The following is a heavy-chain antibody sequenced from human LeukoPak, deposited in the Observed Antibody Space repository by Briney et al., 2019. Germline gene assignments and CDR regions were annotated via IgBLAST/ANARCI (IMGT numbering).Heavy chain of an antibody. J-gene: IGHJ3*01. CDR2: ITANGGYT. V-gene: IGHV3-23*01. Sequence: GSLRLSCAASAFSFSKFALIWVRQAPGKGLEWVSAITANGGYTLYADAVKGRFPVSRDNSKNTLYLQINSLRPEDTAMYYCAKDPNGDYIGAFDFWGQGTMVTVSS. D-gene: IGHD4-17*01. CDR1: AFSFSKFA. CDR3: AKDPNGDYIGAFDF.